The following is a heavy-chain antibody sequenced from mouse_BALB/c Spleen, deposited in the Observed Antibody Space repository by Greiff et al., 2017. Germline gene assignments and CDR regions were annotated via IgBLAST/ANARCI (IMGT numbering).Heavy chain of an antibody. V-gene: IGHV5-12-2*01. J-gene: IGHJ2*01. D-gene: IGHD2-4*01. CDR3: ARHVAMITLDY. CDR2: ISNGGGST. CDR1: GFTFSSYT. Sequence: EVHLVESGGGLVQPGGSLKLSCAASGFTFSSYTMSWVRQTPEKRLEWVAYISNGGGSTYYPDTVKGRFTISRDNAKNTLYLQMSSLKSEDTAMYYCARHVAMITLDYWGQGTTLTVSS.